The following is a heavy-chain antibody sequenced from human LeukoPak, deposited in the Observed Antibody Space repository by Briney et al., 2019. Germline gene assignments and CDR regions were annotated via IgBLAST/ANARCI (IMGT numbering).Heavy chain of an antibody. V-gene: IGHV3-11*01. D-gene: IGHD3-22*01. CDR1: GFTFSDYY. CDR3: ARDGKYYYDSSGYSWFDP. CDR2: LSSSGSTK. J-gene: IGHJ5*02. Sequence: GGSLRLSCAASGFTFSDYYMSWLRQAPGQGLEWVSYLSSSGSTKYYADSVKGRFTISRDNAKNSLYLQMNSLRAEDTAVYYCARDGKYYYDSSGYSWFDPWGQGTLVTVSS.